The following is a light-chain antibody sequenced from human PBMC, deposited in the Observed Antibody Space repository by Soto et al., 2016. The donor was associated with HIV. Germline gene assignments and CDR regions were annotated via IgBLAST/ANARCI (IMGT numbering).Light chain of an antibody. CDR2: DAS. Sequence: DIQMTQSPSTLSASVGDTVTLTCRASQGIGRFLNWYQQIAGKAPNLLIYDASTLQSGVPSRFSGSGSGTDFTLIISSLQPDDFATYYCQQYNSYWWTFGQGTKVEIK. J-gene: IGKJ1*01. CDR1: QGIGRF. CDR3: QQYNSYWWT. V-gene: IGKV1-5*01.